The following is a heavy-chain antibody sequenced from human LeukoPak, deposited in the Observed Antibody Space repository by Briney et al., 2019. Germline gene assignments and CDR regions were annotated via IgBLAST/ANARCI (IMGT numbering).Heavy chain of an antibody. CDR2: ISASDVST. J-gene: IGHJ4*02. V-gene: IGHV3-23*01. CDR1: GFTFSAYA. D-gene: IGHD3-22*01. CDR3: ASLDYFDSSDYGDY. Sequence: GGSLRLSCAVSGFTFSAYAMSWVRQAPGKGLEWVSHISASDVSTNYADSVKGRFTISRDISKNTLYLQMNSLRAEDTALYYCASLDYFDSSDYGDYWGQGTLVTVSS.